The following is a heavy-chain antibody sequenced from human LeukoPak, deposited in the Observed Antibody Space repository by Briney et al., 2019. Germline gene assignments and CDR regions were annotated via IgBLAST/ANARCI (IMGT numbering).Heavy chain of an antibody. Sequence: PSETLSLTCTVSGGSISSGGYYWSWIRQHPGKGLEWIGYIYYSGSTYYNPSLKSRVTISVDTSKNQFSLKLSSVTAADTVVYYCARDRQSWFDPWGQGTLVTVSS. CDR2: IYYSGST. CDR1: GGSISSGGYY. CDR3: ARDRQSWFDP. J-gene: IGHJ5*02. V-gene: IGHV4-31*03.